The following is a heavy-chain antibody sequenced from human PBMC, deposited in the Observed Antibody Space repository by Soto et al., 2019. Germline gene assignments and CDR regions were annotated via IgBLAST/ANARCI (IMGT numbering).Heavy chain of an antibody. CDR2: IWYDGSNK. J-gene: IGHJ6*02. Sequence: QVQLVESGGGVVQPGRSLRLSCAASGFTFSSYGMHWVRQAPGKGLEWVAVIWYDGSNKYYADSVKGRFTISRDNSKNTLYLQMNSLSAEDTAVYYCARDQSSSSFDGMDVWGQGTTVTVSS. CDR3: ARDQSSSSFDGMDV. V-gene: IGHV3-33*01. D-gene: IGHD6-6*01. CDR1: GFTFSSYG.